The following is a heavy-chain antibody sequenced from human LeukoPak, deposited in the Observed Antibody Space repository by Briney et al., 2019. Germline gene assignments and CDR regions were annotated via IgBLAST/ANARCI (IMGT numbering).Heavy chain of an antibody. CDR2: ISSSGSTI. D-gene: IGHD3-3*01. CDR1: GFTFSSYS. Sequence: QPGGSLRLSCAASGFTFSSYSMNWVRQAPGKGLEWVSYISSSGSTIYYADSVKGRFTISRDNAKNSLYLQMNSLRAEDTAVYYCARDRAVTIRYYYYYGIDVWGQGTTVTVSS. CDR3: ARDRAVTIRYYYYYGIDV. V-gene: IGHV3-48*04. J-gene: IGHJ6*02.